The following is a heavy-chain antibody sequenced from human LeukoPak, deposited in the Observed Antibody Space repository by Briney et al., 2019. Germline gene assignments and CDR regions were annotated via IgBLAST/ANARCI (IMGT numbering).Heavy chain of an antibody. V-gene: IGHV1-69*05. CDR2: IIPILGTA. J-gene: IGHJ5*02. Sequence: GASVKVSCKASGGTFSSYAISWVRQAPGQGLEWMGGIIPILGTANYAQKFQGRVTITTDESTSTAYMELSSLRSEDTAVYYCARGGIAAAGRGWFDPWGQGTLVTVSS. CDR3: ARGGIAAAGRGWFDP. D-gene: IGHD6-13*01. CDR1: GGTFSSYA.